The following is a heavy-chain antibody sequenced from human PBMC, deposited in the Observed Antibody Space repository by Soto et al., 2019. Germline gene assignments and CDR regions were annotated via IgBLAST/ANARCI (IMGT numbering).Heavy chain of an antibody. CDR3: AREKMGPRWGYCTNGVCYTGSAFDI. J-gene: IGHJ3*02. Sequence: SETLSLTCAVSGGSISSYYWSWIRQPPGKGLEWIGYIYYSGSTNYNPSLKSRVTISVDTSKNQFSLKLSSVTAADTAAYYCAREKMGPRWGYCTNGVCYTGSAFDIWGQGTMVTVSS. D-gene: IGHD2-8*01. CDR2: IYYSGST. CDR1: GGSISSYY. V-gene: IGHV4-59*01.